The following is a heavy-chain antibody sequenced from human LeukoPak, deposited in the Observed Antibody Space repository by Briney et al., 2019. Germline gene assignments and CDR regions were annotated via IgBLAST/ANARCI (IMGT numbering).Heavy chain of an antibody. CDR1: GFTFSSYA. V-gene: IGHV3-23*01. Sequence: GGSLTLSWAGSGFTFSSYAMSWVRQAPGQGLEWVSVISDSGDYTSYADSVRGRFTISRDNSRNTLYLQMISLRPEDTAVYYCAKDTSIGKYCTNGVCSPFDYWGQGTLVTVSS. J-gene: IGHJ4*02. D-gene: IGHD2-8*01. CDR2: ISDSGDYT. CDR3: AKDTSIGKYCTNGVCSPFDY.